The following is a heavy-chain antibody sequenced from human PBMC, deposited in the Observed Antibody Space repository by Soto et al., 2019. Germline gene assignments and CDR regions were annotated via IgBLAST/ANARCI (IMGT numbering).Heavy chain of an antibody. V-gene: IGHV3-33*01. CDR2: LWYYGSNK. J-gene: IGHJ4*02. CDR3: ARDPGYMYGFAIDY. D-gene: IGHD3-10*01. Sequence: PGGSLRLSCEASGFTFSKYAMQWVRQAPGKGLEWVVFLWYYGSNKYYADSVKGRFTFSRDNSKNTLFLQMNSLRAEDTAIYFCARDPGYMYGFAIDYWGQGTLVTVSS. CDR1: GFTFSKYA.